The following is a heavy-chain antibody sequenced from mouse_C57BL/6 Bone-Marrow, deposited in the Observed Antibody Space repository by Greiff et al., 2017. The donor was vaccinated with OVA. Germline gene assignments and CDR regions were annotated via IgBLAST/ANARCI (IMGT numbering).Heavy chain of an antibody. CDR1: GYSITSGYY. V-gene: IGHV3-6*01. D-gene: IGHD2-1*01. J-gene: IGHJ3*01. CDR3: AREGNSPWFAY. Sequence: DVQLQESGPGLVKPSQSLSLTCSVTGYSITSGYYWNWIRQFPGNKLEWMGYISYDGSNNYNPSLKNRISITRDTSKNQFFLKLNSVTTEDTATYYCAREGNSPWFAYWGQGTLVTVSA. CDR2: ISYDGSN.